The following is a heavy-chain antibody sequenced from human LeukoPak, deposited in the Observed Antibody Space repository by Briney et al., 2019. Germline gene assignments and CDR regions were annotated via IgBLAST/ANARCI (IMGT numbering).Heavy chain of an antibody. D-gene: IGHD3-22*01. V-gene: IGHV3-33*01. CDR2: IRYDGSNK. CDR1: GFTFSRYG. CDR3: SRALYYYDSSGYSR. J-gene: IGHJ4*02. Sequence: GRSLRLSCVPSGFTFSRYGMLWVRQAPGKGLEWVAGIRYDGSNKYYADSLKGRFTISRDNSKNTLQLQMNSLGAEDTAVYYRSRALYYYDSSGYSRWGQGTLVTVSS.